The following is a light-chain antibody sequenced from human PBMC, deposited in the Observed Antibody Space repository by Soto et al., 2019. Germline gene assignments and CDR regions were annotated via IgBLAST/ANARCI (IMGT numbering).Light chain of an antibody. V-gene: IGKV3-15*01. Sequence: ENVLTQSPGTLSLSPWERATLWCRASQSVRTKLAWYQQKAGQAPRLLIYGASTRATGIPDRFSGSGSGTEFTLTISSLQSEDFAVYYCQQYNKWPQTFGQGTKVDIK. CDR1: QSVRTK. J-gene: IGKJ1*01. CDR3: QQYNKWPQT. CDR2: GAS.